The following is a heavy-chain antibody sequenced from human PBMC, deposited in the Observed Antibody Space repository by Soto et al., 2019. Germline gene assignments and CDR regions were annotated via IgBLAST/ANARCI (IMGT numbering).Heavy chain of an antibody. Sequence: GESLKISCQGSGYVFGNQWIGWVRQMPGKGLEWMGIIYPADSDTRYSPSFQGQVTISADKSITTAYLQWSSLEASDTAMYYCARRYGRYFDYWGQGTLVTVSS. D-gene: IGHD5-18*01. V-gene: IGHV5-51*01. J-gene: IGHJ4*02. CDR3: ARRYGRYFDY. CDR1: GYVFGNQW. CDR2: IYPADSDT.